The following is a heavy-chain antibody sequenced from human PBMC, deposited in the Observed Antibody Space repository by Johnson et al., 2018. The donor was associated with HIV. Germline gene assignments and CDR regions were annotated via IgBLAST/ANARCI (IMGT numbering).Heavy chain of an antibody. CDR1: GFSFDDYA. Sequence: VQLVESGGGLVKPGRSLRLSCAASGFSFDDYAMHWVRQAPGKGLEWVSGISWNSGSIDYADSVKGRFTISRDNAKNSLYLQMNSLRAEDTALYYCTKAHYGSGEYVIWGQGTMVTVSS. J-gene: IGHJ3*02. CDR3: TKAHYGSGEYVI. V-gene: IGHV3-9*01. D-gene: IGHD3-10*01. CDR2: ISWNSGSI.